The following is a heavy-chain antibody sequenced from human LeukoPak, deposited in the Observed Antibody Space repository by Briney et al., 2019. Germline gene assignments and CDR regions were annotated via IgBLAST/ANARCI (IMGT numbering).Heavy chain of an antibody. J-gene: IGHJ4*02. CDR1: GFTFSSYW. V-gene: IGHV3-30-3*01. Sequence: GGSLRLSCAASGFTFSSYWMNWVRQAPGKGLEWVAVTSYDGSNKYYADSVKGRFTISRDNSKNTLYLQMNSLRAEDTAVYYCARVGLYYYDSSGYYPFDYWGQGTLVTVSS. CDR3: ARVGLYYYDSSGYYPFDY. CDR2: TSYDGSNK. D-gene: IGHD3-22*01.